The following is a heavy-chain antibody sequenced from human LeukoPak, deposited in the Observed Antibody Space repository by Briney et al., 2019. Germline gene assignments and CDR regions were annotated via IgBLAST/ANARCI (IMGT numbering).Heavy chain of an antibody. J-gene: IGHJ4*02. V-gene: IGHV3-74*03. CDR2: INSDGSTT. CDR1: GFTFSSSW. Sequence: GSLRLSCAASGFTFSSSWMHWVRQAPGKGPVWVSHINSDGSTTTYADSVRGRFTISRDNAKNTLYLQMNSLRAEDTAVYYCARAPNVGTPDYWGQGTLVTVSS. CDR3: ARAPNVGTPDY. D-gene: IGHD7-27*01.